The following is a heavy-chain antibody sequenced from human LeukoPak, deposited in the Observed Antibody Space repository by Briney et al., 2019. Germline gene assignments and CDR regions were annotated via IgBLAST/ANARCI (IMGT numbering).Heavy chain of an antibody. Sequence: ASVKVSCKASGYTFTSYDINWVRQASGQGLEWMGWISAYNGNTNYAQKLQGRVTMTTDTSTSTAYMELRSLRSDDTAVYYCARLREDFWSXSDFDXWGQGTLVTVX. CDR3: ARLREDFWSXSDFDX. D-gene: IGHD3-3*01. CDR2: ISAYNGNT. V-gene: IGHV1-18*01. CDR1: GYTFTSYD. J-gene: IGHJ4*02.